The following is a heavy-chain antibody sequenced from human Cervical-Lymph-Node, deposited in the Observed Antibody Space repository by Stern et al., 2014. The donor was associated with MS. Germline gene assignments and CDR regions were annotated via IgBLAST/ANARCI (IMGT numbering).Heavy chain of an antibody. J-gene: IGHJ3*02. CDR2: IYYGLSP. CDR3: ARGIAVAGRKAFDI. Sequence: QVQLQESGPGLVKPSETLSLTCTVSGGSISRYYWSWIRQPPGKGLEWIGYIYYGLSPNYNPSLKSRVTISVDTSKNQFSLKLSSVTTADTAVYYCARGIAVAGRKAFDIWGQGTMVTVSS. CDR1: GGSISRYY. D-gene: IGHD6-19*01. V-gene: IGHV4-59*01.